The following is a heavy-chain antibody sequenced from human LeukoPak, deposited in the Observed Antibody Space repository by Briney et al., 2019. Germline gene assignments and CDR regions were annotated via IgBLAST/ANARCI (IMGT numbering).Heavy chain of an antibody. D-gene: IGHD3-16*01. CDR1: GFTFNNYS. J-gene: IGHJ1*01. V-gene: IGHV3-48*04. CDR2: ISENSGTI. Sequence: PGGSLRLSCAASGFTFNNYSMNWVRQAPGKGLEWVSYISENSGTIYYADSVKGRFTISRDNAKNSLYLQMNSLRAEDTAVYYCAKDEGDTLLYHWGQGTLVTVSS. CDR3: AKDEGDTLLYH.